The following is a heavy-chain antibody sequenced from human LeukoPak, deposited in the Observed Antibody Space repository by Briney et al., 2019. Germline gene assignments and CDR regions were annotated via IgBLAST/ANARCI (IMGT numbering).Heavy chain of an antibody. CDR2: IKQDGSDK. CDR3: ARGEFAWIQGSYGMNV. J-gene: IGHJ6*02. V-gene: IGHV3-7*01. CDR1: GFTFSNAW. D-gene: IGHD5-18*01. Sequence: PGGSLRLSCAASGFTFSNAWMSGVRQAPAKGPEWVANIKQDGSDKYYVDSVKGRFTISRDNAKNALYLQMNSLRAEDTAVYYCARGEFAWIQGSYGMNVWGQGTTVTVSS.